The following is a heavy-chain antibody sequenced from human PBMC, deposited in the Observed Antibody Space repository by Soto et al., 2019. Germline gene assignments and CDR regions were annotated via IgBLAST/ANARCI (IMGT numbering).Heavy chain of an antibody. J-gene: IGHJ4*02. V-gene: IGHV4-30-4*08. CDR2: IYYSGST. D-gene: IGHD3-22*01. CDR1: DGSISNGGYY. Sequence: SETLSLTCTVSDGSISNGGYYWILISKPPGKGLEWIGYIYYSGSTYYNPSLKSRVTISVDTSKNQFSLKLSSVTAADTAVFYFSKEQDDNDGSVFNFDYWGQGTLVLVTS. CDR3: SKEQDDNDGSVFNFDY.